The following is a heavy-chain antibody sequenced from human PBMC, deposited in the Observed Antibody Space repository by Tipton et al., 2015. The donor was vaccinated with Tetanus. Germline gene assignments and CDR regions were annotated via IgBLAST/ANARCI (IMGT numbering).Heavy chain of an antibody. V-gene: IGHV4-61*08. CDR3: VTVNFPNYYHYGMDV. CDR2: ISSSGRT. Sequence: TLSLTCTVSGGSIRSEDYSWNWIRQPPGKGLEWLAYISSSGRTNSNYPLKSRITISQDKSKNQFSLKLTSVTAADTAVYYCVTVNFPNYYHYGMDVWGQGTTVTVSS. CDR1: GGSIRSEDYS. D-gene: IGHD1-1*01. J-gene: IGHJ6*02.